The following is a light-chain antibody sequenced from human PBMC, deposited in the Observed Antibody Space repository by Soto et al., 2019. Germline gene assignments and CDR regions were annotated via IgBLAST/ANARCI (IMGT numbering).Light chain of an antibody. CDR1: QAISSA. Sequence: AIQLTQSPSSLSASVGDRVSITCRASQAISSALAWYQQKPGKAPKLLIYDASNLQGGVPSRFIGSGSGTDFTLTISGLQPEDFANYYGHQFITYPVTFGPGTNVDVK. CDR2: DAS. V-gene: IGKV1-13*02. J-gene: IGKJ3*01. CDR3: HQFITYPVT.